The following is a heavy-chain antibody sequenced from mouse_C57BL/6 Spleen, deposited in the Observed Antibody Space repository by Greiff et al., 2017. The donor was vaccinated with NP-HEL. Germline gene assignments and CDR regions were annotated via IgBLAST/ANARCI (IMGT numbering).Heavy chain of an antibody. CDR3: ARTILLRYFDV. CDR2: LTPSPGGT. J-gene: IGHJ1*03. CDR1: GYSFTGYY. Sequence: VQLQQSGPELVKPGASVKISCKASGYSFTGYYMHWVKQRSDTSLEWIGELTPSPGGTSYNPKFTGQATLTVDKSSSTAYMPLQSLTSADSAVYYCARTILLRYFDVWGTGTTVTVSS. D-gene: IGHD1-1*01. V-gene: IGHV1-43*01.